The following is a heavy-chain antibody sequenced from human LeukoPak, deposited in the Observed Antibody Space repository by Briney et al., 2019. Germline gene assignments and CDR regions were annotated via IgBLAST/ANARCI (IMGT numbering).Heavy chain of an antibody. Sequence: PSETLSLACTVSGGSISSSSYYWGWIRQPPGKGLEWIGSIYYSGSTYYNPSLKSRVTISVDTSKNQFSLKLSSVTAADTAVYYCARRRFYYDSSGYFSIWGQGTMVTVSS. J-gene: IGHJ3*02. V-gene: IGHV4-39*01. CDR3: ARRRFYYDSSGYFSI. D-gene: IGHD3-22*01. CDR1: GGSISSSSYY. CDR2: IYYSGST.